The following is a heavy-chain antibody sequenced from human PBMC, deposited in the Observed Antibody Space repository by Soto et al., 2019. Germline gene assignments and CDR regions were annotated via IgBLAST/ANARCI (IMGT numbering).Heavy chain of an antibody. J-gene: IGHJ6*02. CDR3: ARGYCSSTSCYNYYYYGMDV. Sequence: ASVKVSCKASGYTFTGYYMHWVRQAPGQGLEWMGWINPNSGGTNYAQKFQGWVTMTRDTSISTAYMELSKLRSDDTAVYYCARGYCSSTSCYNYYYYGMDVWGQGTTVTVSS. CDR2: INPNSGGT. V-gene: IGHV1-2*04. D-gene: IGHD2-2*02. CDR1: GYTFTGYY.